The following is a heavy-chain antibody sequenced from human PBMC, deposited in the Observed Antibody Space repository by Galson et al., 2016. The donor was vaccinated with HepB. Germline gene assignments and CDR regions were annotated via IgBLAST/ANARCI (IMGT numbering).Heavy chain of an antibody. V-gene: IGHV3-48*03. D-gene: IGHD2-15*01. CDR1: GFSFSSYA. Sequence: SLRLSCAASGFSFSSYAMNWVRQAPGKGLEWIAYITRSADLIYYADSVKGRFIISRDNPNNSLYLHMSSLRAEDTAVYFCASDYWIYWGQGTLVTVSS. CDR2: ITRSADLI. CDR3: ASDYWIY. J-gene: IGHJ4*02.